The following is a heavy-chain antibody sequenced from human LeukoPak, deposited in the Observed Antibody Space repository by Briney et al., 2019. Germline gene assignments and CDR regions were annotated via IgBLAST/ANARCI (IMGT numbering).Heavy chain of an antibody. CDR1: GGSISNYY. V-gene: IGHV4-59*08. CDR2: IHDSGST. CDR3: ARLDAAAGRYLQFFY. J-gene: IGHJ4*02. D-gene: IGHD5-24*01. Sequence: SETLSLTCTVSGGSISNYYWSWIRQSPEKGLEWIGYIHDSGSTNYNPSLKSRVTISVDTSKNQFSLRLSSVTAADTAVYYCARLDAAAGRYLQFFYWGQGTLVTVSS.